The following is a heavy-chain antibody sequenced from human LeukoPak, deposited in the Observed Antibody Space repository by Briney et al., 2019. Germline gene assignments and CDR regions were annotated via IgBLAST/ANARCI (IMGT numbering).Heavy chain of an antibody. CDR3: ARGGQLGSGSYFTYYYYGMDV. D-gene: IGHD3-10*01. J-gene: IGHJ6*02. V-gene: IGHV3-64D*09. CDR1: GFTFSNYA. CDR2: ISSNGGST. Sequence: GGSLRLSCSASGFTFSNYAMQWVRQAPGKGLEYVSAISSNGGSTYYADSVKGRFTISRDNSKNTLYLQMSSLRGEDTAVYYCARGGQLGSGSYFTYYYYGMDVWGQGTTVTVSS.